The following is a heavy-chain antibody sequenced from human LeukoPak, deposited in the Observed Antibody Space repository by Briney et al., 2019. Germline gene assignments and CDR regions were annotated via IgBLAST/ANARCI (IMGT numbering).Heavy chain of an antibody. D-gene: IGHD1-1*01. CDR1: GFTFSSYG. J-gene: IGHJ6*02. CDR2: ISYDGSNK. Sequence: PGGSLRLSCAASGFTFSSYGMHWVRQGPGKGREGGAVISYDGSNKYYADSVKGRFTISRDNSKNTLYLQMNSLRAEDTAVYYCAKTGTHHYGMDVWGQGTTVTVSS. CDR3: AKTGTHHYGMDV. V-gene: IGHV3-30*18.